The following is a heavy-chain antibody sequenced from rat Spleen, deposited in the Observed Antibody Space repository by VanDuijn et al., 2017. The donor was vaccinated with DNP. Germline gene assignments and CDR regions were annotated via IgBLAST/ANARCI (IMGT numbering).Heavy chain of an antibody. CDR3: ARDQGYGYFDF. CDR2: MWTGGAT. J-gene: IGHJ2*01. V-gene: IGHV2-30*01. D-gene: IGHD4-3*01. Sequence: VQLQESGPGLVQPSQTLSLTCTVSGFSLTSYGVSWVRQPPGKGLEWMGGMWTGGATDYNSVLKSRLSISRDTSKSQVFLKMNSLQTEDIATYYCARDQGYGYFDFWGQGVMVTVSS. CDR1: GFSLTSYG.